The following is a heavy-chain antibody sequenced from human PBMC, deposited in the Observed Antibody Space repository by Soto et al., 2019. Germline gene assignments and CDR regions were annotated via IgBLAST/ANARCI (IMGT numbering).Heavy chain of an antibody. Sequence: SETLSLTCTVSGGSISSYYWSWIRQPPGKGLEWIGYIYYSGSTNYNPSLKSRVTISVDTSKNQFSLKLSSVTAADTAVYYCARLSSFYNLYYFDYWGQGTLVTVSS. D-gene: IGHD1-1*01. V-gene: IGHV4-59*08. CDR2: IYYSGST. CDR3: ARLSSFYNLYYFDY. CDR1: GGSISSYY. J-gene: IGHJ4*02.